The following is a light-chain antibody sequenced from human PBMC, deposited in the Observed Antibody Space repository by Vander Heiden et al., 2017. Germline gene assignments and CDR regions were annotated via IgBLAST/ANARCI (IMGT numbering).Light chain of an antibody. Sequence: DLQLTQSPSSLSASVGDRVTITCRASQSISSYLNWYQQKPGKAPKLLIYAASSLQSGVPSRFSGSGSGTDFTLTISSLQPEDFATYYCQQSDSTPLTFGRGTKVEIK. CDR1: QSISSY. CDR3: QQSDSTPLT. V-gene: IGKV1-39*01. J-gene: IGKJ4*01. CDR2: AAS.